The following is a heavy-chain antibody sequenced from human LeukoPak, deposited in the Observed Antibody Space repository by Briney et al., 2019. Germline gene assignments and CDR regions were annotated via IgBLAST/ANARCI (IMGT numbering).Heavy chain of an antibody. V-gene: IGHV3-23*01. J-gene: IGHJ4*02. CDR2: ISGSGGST. CDR3: AKTSRYCSSTSCYSIGY. CDR1: GFTFSSYA. Sequence: GGSLRLSCAASGFTFSSYAMSWVRQAPGKGLEWVSAISGSGGSTYYADSVKGRFTISRDNSKNTLYLQMNSLRAEDTAVYYCAKTSRYCSSTSCYSIGYWGQGTLVTVSS. D-gene: IGHD2-2*01.